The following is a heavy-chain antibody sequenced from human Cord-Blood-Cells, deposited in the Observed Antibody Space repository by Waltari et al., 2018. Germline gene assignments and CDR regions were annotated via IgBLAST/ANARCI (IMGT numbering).Heavy chain of an antibody. CDR1: GGSISSRSYY. D-gene: IGHD1-26*01. Sequence: QLQLQESGPGLVTPSETLSLTCTVPGGSISSRSYYWGWIRQPPGKGLEWIGSIYYSGSTYYNPSLKSRVTISVDTSKNQFSLKLSSVTAADTAVYYCARRRGVRWYFDLWGRGTLVTVSS. V-gene: IGHV4-39*01. J-gene: IGHJ2*01. CDR2: IYYSGST. CDR3: ARRRGVRWYFDL.